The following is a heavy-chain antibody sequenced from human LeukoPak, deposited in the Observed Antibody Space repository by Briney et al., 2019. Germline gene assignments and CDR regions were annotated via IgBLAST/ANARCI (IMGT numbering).Heavy chain of an antibody. D-gene: IGHD3-9*01. J-gene: IGHJ4*02. CDR2: IYSGGST. Sequence: PGGSLRLSCAASGFTVSSNYMSWVRQAPGKGLEWVSVIYSGGSTYYADSVKGRFTISRDNSKNTLYLQMNSLRAEDTAVYYCAKGGVLRYFDWLFKNFDYWGQGTLVTVSS. V-gene: IGHV3-53*01. CDR1: GFTVSSNY. CDR3: AKGGVLRYFDWLFKNFDY.